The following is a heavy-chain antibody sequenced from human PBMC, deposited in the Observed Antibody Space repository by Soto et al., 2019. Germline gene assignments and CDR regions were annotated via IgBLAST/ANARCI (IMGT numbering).Heavy chain of an antibody. CDR2: IDHSGST. J-gene: IGHJ6*02. Sequence: KPSETLSLTCGVYGGTFSGYYWSWIRQPPGRGLEWIGEIDHSGSTNYNPSLKSRVTISVDKSKNQVSLRLSSVTAADTAVYYCATDSTSYYYGMDVWGQGTRVTVSS. CDR3: ATDSTSYYYGMDV. V-gene: IGHV4-34*08. CDR1: GGTFSGYY. D-gene: IGHD2-2*01.